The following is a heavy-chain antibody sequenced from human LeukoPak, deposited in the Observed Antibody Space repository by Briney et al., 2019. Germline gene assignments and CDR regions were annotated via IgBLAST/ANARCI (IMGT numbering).Heavy chain of an antibody. Sequence: GGSLTLSCAASGFPFSTYAMSWVRQAPGKGLEWVSAISGSGGSTYYADSVKGRFTISRDNSKNTLYLQMNSLRAEDTAVYYCAKDGSGSSSWPEYFQHWGQGTLVTVSS. V-gene: IGHV3-23*01. J-gene: IGHJ1*01. CDR1: GFPFSTYA. CDR3: AKDGSGSSSWPEYFQH. D-gene: IGHD6-13*01. CDR2: ISGSGGST.